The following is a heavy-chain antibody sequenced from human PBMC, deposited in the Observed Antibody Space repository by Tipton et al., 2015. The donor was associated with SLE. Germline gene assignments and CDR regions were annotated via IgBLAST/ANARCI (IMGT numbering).Heavy chain of an antibody. V-gene: IGHV5-10-1*01. D-gene: IGHD3-22*01. J-gene: IGHJ4*02. CDR3: ARPSSSGFPYHFDY. Sequence: GHVTISADKSISTAYLQWSSLKASDTAMYYCARPSSSGFPYHFDYWGQGTLVTVSS.